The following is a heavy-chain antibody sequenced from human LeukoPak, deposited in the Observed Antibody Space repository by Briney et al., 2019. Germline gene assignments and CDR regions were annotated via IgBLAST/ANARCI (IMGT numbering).Heavy chain of an antibody. J-gene: IGHJ3*02. D-gene: IGHD6-13*01. CDR3: TTVGIAAAYAFDI. CDR1: GFTFSNAW. Sequence: RGGSLRLSCAASGFTFSNAWMSWVRQAPGKGLEWVGRIKSKTDGGTTDYAAPVKGRFTISRDDSKNTLYLQMNSLKTEDTAVYYCTTVGIAAAYAFDIWGQGTMVTVSS. V-gene: IGHV3-15*01. CDR2: IKSKTDGGTT.